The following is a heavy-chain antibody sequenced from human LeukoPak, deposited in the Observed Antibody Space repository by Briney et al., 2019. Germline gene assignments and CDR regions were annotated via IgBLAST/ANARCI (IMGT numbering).Heavy chain of an antibody. CDR2: IYTSGST. Sequence: PSETLSLTCTVSGGSISSYYWSWIRQPPGKGLEWIGYIYTSGSTNYNPSLKSRVTISVDTSKNRFSLKLSSVTAADTAVYYCARTITIFGVVIVGWFDPWGQGTLVTVSS. CDR1: GGSISSYY. V-gene: IGHV4-4*09. D-gene: IGHD3-3*01. J-gene: IGHJ5*02. CDR3: ARTITIFGVVIVGWFDP.